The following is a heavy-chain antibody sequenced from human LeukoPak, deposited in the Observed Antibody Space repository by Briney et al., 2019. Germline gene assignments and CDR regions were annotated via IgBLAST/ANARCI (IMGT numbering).Heavy chain of an antibody. V-gene: IGHV4-34*01. CDR2: INHSGST. J-gene: IGHJ4*02. CDR3: ARGRSSYYYGSGSYYHY. CDR1: GGSFSGYY. Sequence: PSETLFLTCAVYGGSFSGYYWSWIRQPPGKGLEWIGEINHSGSTNYNPSLKSRVTISVDTSKNQFSLKLSSVTAADTAVYYCARGRSSYYYGSGSYYHYWGQGTLVTVSS. D-gene: IGHD3-10*01.